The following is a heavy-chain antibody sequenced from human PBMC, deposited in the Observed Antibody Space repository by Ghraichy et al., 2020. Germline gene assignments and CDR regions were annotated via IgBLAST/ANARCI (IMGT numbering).Heavy chain of an antibody. J-gene: IGHJ3*02. CDR1: RFSLSNYI. CDR2: TSYDGSNK. D-gene: IGHD1-26*01. CDR3: ARSRIGGYFGDVAFDI. V-gene: IGHV3-30*04. Sequence: GESLRLSCAASRFSLSNYIMHWVRQAPGKGLEWVALTSYDGSNKYYADSVKGRFTISRDNSKNTLYVQMNSLRPEDTARYFCARSRIGGYFGDVAFDIWGQGTMVTISS.